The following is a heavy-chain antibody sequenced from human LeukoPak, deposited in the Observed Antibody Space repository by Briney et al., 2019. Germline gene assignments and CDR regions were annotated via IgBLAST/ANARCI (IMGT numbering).Heavy chain of an antibody. J-gene: IGHJ6*02. CDR1: GGTFSSYA. D-gene: IGHD3-3*01. Sequence: SVKVSCKASGGTFSSYAISWVRQAPGQGLEWMGGIIPIFGTANYAQKFQGRVTMTRDTSTSTAYMELSSLRSEDTAVYYCARGKGWRAHYYYYGMDVWGQGTTVTVSS. V-gene: IGHV1-69*05. CDR3: ARGKGWRAHYYYYGMDV. CDR2: IIPIFGTA.